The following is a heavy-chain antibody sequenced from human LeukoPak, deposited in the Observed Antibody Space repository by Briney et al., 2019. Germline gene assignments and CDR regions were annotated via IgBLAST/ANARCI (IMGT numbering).Heavy chain of an antibody. V-gene: IGHV4-61*01. D-gene: IGHD2-15*01. J-gene: IGHJ4*02. Sequence: PSETLSLTCTVSGGSISSGSYYWGWIRQPPGTGLEWIGNIYYSGSTNYNPSLKSRVSISVDTSKTQFSLKLSSVTAADTAVYYCARVPRYCSGGSCYGAYFDYWGQGTLVTVSS. CDR3: ARVPRYCSGGSCYGAYFDY. CDR2: IYYSGST. CDR1: GGSISSGSYY.